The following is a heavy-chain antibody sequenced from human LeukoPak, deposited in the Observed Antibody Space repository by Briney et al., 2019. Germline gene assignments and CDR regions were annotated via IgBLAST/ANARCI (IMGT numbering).Heavy chain of an antibody. CDR1: GGSISSYY. Sequence: SETLSLTCTVSGGSISSYYWSWIRQPAGKGLEWIGRIYISGSTNYNPSLKSRVTMSLDTSKNQFSLRLSSVTAADTAVYYCARIDSSGWFRGGDYWGQGTLVTVSS. V-gene: IGHV4-4*07. CDR2: IYISGST. J-gene: IGHJ4*02. D-gene: IGHD6-19*01. CDR3: ARIDSSGWFRGGDY.